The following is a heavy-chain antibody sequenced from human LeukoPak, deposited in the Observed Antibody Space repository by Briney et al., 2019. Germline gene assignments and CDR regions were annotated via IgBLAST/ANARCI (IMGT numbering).Heavy chain of an antibody. CDR2: ISSNGGST. CDR3: ARDRRWFGELRGGADY. Sequence: GGSLRLSCAASGFTFSSYAMYWVRQAPGKGLEYVSAISSNGGSTYYANSVKGRFTISRDNSKNTLYLQMGSLRAEDMAVYYCARDRRWFGELRGGADYWGQGTLVTVSS. V-gene: IGHV3-64*01. J-gene: IGHJ4*02. CDR1: GFTFSSYA. D-gene: IGHD3-10*01.